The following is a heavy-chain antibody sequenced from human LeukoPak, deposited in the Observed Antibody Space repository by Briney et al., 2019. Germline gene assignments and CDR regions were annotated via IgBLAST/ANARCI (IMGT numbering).Heavy chain of an antibody. Sequence: PGRSLRLSCAASGFTFSSNGMHWVRQAPGKGLEWVAFIRNDGSNKYYVDSVKGRFTISRDNAKNSPYLQMNSLRAEDTAVYYCAELGITMIGGVWGKGTTVTISS. J-gene: IGHJ6*04. CDR1: GFTFSSNG. CDR2: IRNDGSNK. D-gene: IGHD3-10*02. V-gene: IGHV3-33*03. CDR3: AELGITMIGGV.